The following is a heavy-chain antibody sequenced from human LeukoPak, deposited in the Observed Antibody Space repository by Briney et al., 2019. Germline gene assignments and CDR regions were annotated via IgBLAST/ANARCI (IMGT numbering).Heavy chain of an antibody. Sequence: SETLSLTCTVPGDSISSGGYFWSWIRQPPGKGPEWIGYISHYENAYYNPSLSSRVTMSVDKSKNQVSLKITSVTAADTAIYYCARDGYNSAPFDYWGPGTLVTVSS. V-gene: IGHV4-30-2*01. D-gene: IGHD5-24*01. CDR1: GDSISSGGYF. J-gene: IGHJ4*02. CDR3: ARDGYNSAPFDY. CDR2: ISHYENA.